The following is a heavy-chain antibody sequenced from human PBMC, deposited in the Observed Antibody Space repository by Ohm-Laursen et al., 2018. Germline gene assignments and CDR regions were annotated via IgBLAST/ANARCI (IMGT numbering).Heavy chain of an antibody. CDR3: ARDGGYSGGHDH. CDR1: RFTFSDYY. Sequence: SLRLSCAASRFTFSDYYMSWVRQAPGQGLEWVSVIYSGGGTFYADSVRGRFTISRDNSRNTLYLQMNSLRVEDTAVYYCARDGGYSGGHDHWGQGTLVTVAS. V-gene: IGHV3-53*01. J-gene: IGHJ4*02. D-gene: IGHD6-19*01. CDR2: IYSGGGT.